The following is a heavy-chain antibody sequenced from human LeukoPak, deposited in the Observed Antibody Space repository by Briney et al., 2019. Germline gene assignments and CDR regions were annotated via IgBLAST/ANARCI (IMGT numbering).Heavy chain of an antibody. Sequence: GGSLRLSCAASGLTVSSNYMSWVRRAPGKGLEWVSVISSGGSTYNADSVKGRFTISRDNSKNTLYLQMNSLRADDTGVYYCARVGNYRFDPWGQGALVTVSS. D-gene: IGHD5-24*01. V-gene: IGHV3-66*01. CDR3: ARVGNYRFDP. CDR2: ISSGGST. J-gene: IGHJ5*02. CDR1: GLTVSSNY.